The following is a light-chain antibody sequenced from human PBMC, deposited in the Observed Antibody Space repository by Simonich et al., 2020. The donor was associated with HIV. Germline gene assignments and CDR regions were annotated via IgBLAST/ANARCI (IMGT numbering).Light chain of an antibody. Sequence: DIQMTQSPSSLSASVGNRVTITFRASHSIITYLHWYQQKPGKAPNLLSYAASSLQSGVPSRFSGSGSGTDFTLIISSLQPEDFATYYCQQSNYTPYTFGQGTKLEIK. CDR1: HSIITY. CDR3: QQSNYTPYT. J-gene: IGKJ2*01. CDR2: AAS. V-gene: IGKV1-39*01.